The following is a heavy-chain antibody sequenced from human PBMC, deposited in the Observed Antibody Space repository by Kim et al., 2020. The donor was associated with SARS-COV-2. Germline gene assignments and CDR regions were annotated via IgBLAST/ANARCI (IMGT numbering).Heavy chain of an antibody. J-gene: IGHJ4*02. D-gene: IGHD3-22*01. Sequence: GGSLRLSCAASGFTFSSYDMHWVRQATGKGLEWVSAIGTAGDPYYPGSVKGRFTISRENAKNSLYLQMNSLRAGDTAVYYCARSIRSSGYSLGFDYWGQGTLVTVSS. V-gene: IGHV3-13*05. CDR1: GFTFSSYD. CDR2: IGTAGDP. CDR3: ARSIRSSGYSLGFDY.